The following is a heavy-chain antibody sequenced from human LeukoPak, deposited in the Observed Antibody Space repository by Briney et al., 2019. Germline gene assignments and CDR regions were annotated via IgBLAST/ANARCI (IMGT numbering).Heavy chain of an antibody. CDR2: IWSDGSDK. D-gene: IGHD1-26*01. CDR3: ARKGYTGRYSHGMDV. CDR1: GFTFSSYG. J-gene: IGHJ6*02. V-gene: IGHV3-33*01. Sequence: PGRSLRLSCAASGFTFSSYGMHWVRQAPGKGLEWVALIWSDGSDKYYADSVKGRFTISRDNSKNTVYLQMDSLRAEDTAVYYCARKGYTGRYSHGMDVWGQGTTVTVSS.